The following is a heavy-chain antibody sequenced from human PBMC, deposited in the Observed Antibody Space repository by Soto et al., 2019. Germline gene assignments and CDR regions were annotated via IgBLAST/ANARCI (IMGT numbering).Heavy chain of an antibody. V-gene: IGHV1-18*01. CDR2: ISPDNGNT. D-gene: IGHD6-13*01. Sequence: ASVKVSCKASGYTFTIYGINWVRQAPGQGLEWMGWISPDNGNTNYAQKLQGRVTMTTDTSTSTAYMELRSLRSDDTDVYYCARAVCAYSSSWYPYYYYGMDVWGQGTTVTVSS. CDR1: GYTFTIYG. J-gene: IGHJ6*02. CDR3: ARAVCAYSSSWYPYYYYGMDV.